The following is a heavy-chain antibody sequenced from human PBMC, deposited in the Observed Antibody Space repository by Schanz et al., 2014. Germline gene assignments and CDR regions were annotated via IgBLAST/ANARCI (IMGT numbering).Heavy chain of an antibody. CDR1: GFSFSDHA. CDR3: AKDISDTSGKDDY. CDR2: ITYNGGTI. J-gene: IGHJ4*02. V-gene: IGHV3-23*04. D-gene: IGHD3-22*01. Sequence: EVQLVESGGGLVQPGGSLRLSCAASGFSFSDHAMDWVRQAAGKGLEWISYITYNGGTIYYADSVKGRFTISRDNSKNTLFLQMNSLRVEDSAIYYCAKDISDTSGKDDYWGQGTLVTVSS.